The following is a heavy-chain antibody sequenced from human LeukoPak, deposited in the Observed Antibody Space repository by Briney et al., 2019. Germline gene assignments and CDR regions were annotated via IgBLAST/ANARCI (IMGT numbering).Heavy chain of an antibody. CDR3: AKNLDGTFDY. Sequence: PGRSLRLSCAASGFTFDDYAMHWVRQAPGKGLEWVSGISWNSGSIGYADSVKGRFTISRDNAKNSLYLQMNSLRAEDTALYYCAKNLDGTFDYWAREPWSPSPQ. CDR1: GFTFDDYA. CDR2: ISWNSGSI. D-gene: IGHD1-14*01. J-gene: IGHJ4*02. V-gene: IGHV3-9*01.